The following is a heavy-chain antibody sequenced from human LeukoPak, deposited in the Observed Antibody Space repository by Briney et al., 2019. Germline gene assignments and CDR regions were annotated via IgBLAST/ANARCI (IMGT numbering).Heavy chain of an antibody. J-gene: IGHJ4*02. Sequence: SETLSLTCTVSGGSISSYYWSWIRQPPGKGLEWIGYIYYSGSTNYNPSLKSRVTISVDTSKNQFSLKLSSVTAADTAVYYCVRGWDGTLAVYFDYWGQGTLVTVSS. CDR3: VRGWDGTLAVYFDY. CDR2: IYYSGST. V-gene: IGHV4-59*01. D-gene: IGHD1-1*01. CDR1: GGSISSYY.